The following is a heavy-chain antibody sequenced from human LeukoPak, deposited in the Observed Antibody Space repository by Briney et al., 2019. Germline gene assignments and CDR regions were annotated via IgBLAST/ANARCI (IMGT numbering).Heavy chain of an antibody. Sequence: GGSLRLSCVVSGFTFNRCWMNWVRQAPGKGLEWVAHINPDGRDTYYVDSVKGRFTISRDNAKNSLSLQMNSLRAEDTAVYYCARDRGRSARGYYYGMDVWGQGTAVAVSS. V-gene: IGHV3-7*01. CDR2: INPDGRDT. CDR1: GFTFNRCW. D-gene: IGHD2-15*01. J-gene: IGHJ6*02. CDR3: ARDRGRSARGYYYGMDV.